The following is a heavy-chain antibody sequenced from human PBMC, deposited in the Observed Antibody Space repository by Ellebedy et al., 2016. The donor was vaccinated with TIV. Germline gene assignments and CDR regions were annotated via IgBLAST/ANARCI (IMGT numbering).Heavy chain of an antibody. D-gene: IGHD2-2*01. J-gene: IGHJ3*01. CDR2: INSDGSST. Sequence: PGGSLRLSCAASGFTFSSYWMHWVRQVPGKGLVWVSRINSDGSSTSYAESVKGRFTISRDNARNSLFLQMKSLRVDDTAMYYCVRDTVAVPDGNTFDFWGQGTMVSVS. CDR1: GFTFSSYW. CDR3: VRDTVAVPDGNTFDF. V-gene: IGHV3-74*01.